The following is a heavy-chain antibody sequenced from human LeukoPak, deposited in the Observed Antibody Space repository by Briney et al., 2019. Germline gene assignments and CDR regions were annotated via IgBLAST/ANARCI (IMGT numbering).Heavy chain of an antibody. V-gene: IGHV3-43*02. Sequence: GGSLRLSCAASGFTFDDYAMHWARQAPGKGLEWVSLISGDGGSTYYADSVKGRFNISRDNSKNTLYLQMNSLRAEDTAVYYCAKDTPAYDSSGYYYPYLDYWGQGTLVTVSS. CDR3: AKDTPAYDSSGYYYPYLDY. D-gene: IGHD3-22*01. CDR2: ISGDGGST. CDR1: GFTFDDYA. J-gene: IGHJ4*02.